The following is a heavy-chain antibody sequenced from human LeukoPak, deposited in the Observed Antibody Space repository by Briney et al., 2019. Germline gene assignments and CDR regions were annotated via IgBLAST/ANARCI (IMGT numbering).Heavy chain of an antibody. D-gene: IGHD2/OR15-2a*01. CDR1: GYTFTSYG. Sequence: ASVKVSCKASGYTFTSYGISWVRQAPGQGLEWMGWISAYNGNTNYAQKLQGRATMTTDTSTSTAYMELRSLRSDDTAVYYCARINPNMGFYYYYMDVWGKGTTVTVSS. CDR2: ISAYNGNT. J-gene: IGHJ6*03. CDR3: ARINPNMGFYYYYMDV. V-gene: IGHV1-18*01.